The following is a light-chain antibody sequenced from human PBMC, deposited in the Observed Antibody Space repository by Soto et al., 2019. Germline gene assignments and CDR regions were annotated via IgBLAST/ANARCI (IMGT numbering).Light chain of an antibody. CDR2: DVT. CDR3: CSYGGRSTGV. J-gene: IGLJ3*02. Sequence: QSALTQPRSVSGSPGQSVTISCTTSDVGGYNFVSWYQQHPGKAPKLMIYDVTKRPSGVPDRFSGSKSGDTASLTISGLQVEDEADYYCCSYGGRSTGVFGGGTKLTVL. CDR1: TSDVGGYNF. V-gene: IGLV2-11*01.